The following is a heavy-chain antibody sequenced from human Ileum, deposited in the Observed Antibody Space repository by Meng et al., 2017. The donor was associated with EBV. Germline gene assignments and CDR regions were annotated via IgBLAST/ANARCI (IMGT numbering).Heavy chain of an antibody. D-gene: IGHD6-19*01. CDR2: MNPNRGTT. J-gene: IGHJ4*02. Sequence: QLVQCWSDVNKPAASLKVSCKASGYTFTSYDINWVRQGTGQGLEWMGWMNPNRGTTGYAQKFQGRVTMTRNISKSTAYMDLSSLRSEDTAVYYCATGVADFEYWGQGTLVTVSS. CDR3: ATGVADFEY. V-gene: IGHV1-8*01. CDR1: GYTFTSYD.